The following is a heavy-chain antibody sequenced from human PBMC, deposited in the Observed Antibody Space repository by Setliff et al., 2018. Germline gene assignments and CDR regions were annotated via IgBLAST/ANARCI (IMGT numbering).Heavy chain of an antibody. D-gene: IGHD2-2*01. J-gene: IGHJ4*02. CDR1: GYSISSGYY. V-gene: IGHV4-38-2*01. CDR2: IYYSGST. Sequence: PSETLSLTCAVSGYSISSGYYWGWIRQAPGKGLEWIGSIYYSGSTYYNPSLKSRVTISVDTSKNQFSLKLSSVTAADTAVYYCARGALEYQLRPFDYWGQGTLVTVSS. CDR3: ARGALEYQLRPFDY.